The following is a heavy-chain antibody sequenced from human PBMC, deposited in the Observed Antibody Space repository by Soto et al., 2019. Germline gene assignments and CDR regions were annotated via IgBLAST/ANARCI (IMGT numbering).Heavy chain of an antibody. J-gene: IGHJ3*02. D-gene: IGHD2-2*01. CDR2: ISSSGSTI. CDR3: AREYCSSTSCYAAAFDI. V-gene: IGHV3-11*01. Sequence: PGGSLRLSCAASGFTFSDYYMSWIRQAPGKGLEWVSYISSSGSTIYYADSVKGRFTISRDNAKNSLYLQMNSLRAEDTAVYYCAREYCSSTSCYAAAFDIWGQGTMVTVSS. CDR1: GFTFSDYY.